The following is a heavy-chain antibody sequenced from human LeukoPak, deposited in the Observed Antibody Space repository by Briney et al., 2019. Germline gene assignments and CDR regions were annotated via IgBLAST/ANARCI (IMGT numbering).Heavy chain of an antibody. V-gene: IGHV3-66*01. CDR3: ARSGYYYDGSGSSS. J-gene: IGHJ5*02. CDR1: GFAVSNNY. CDR2: ISGVGST. Sequence: GGSLRLSCAASGFAVSNNYMSWVRQAPGKGLEWVSSISGVGSTSYAASVKGRFTISRDNARSTLYLLMDSLRAEDTAVYYCARSGYYYDGSGSSSWGQGTLVTVSS. D-gene: IGHD3-22*01.